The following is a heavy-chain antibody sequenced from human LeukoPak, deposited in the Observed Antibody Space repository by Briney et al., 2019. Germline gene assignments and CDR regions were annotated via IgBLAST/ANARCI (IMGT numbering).Heavy chain of an antibody. D-gene: IGHD3-10*02. CDR2: IYYSGST. CDR3: ARDCRWGLCSDAFDI. J-gene: IGHJ3*02. V-gene: IGHV4-30-4*01. Sequence: PSETLSLTCTVSGGSISSGDYYWSWIRQPPGKGLEWIGYIYYSGSTYYNPSLKSRFTISVDTSKNQFSLKLSSVTAADTAVYYCARDCRWGLCSDAFDIWGQGTMVTVSS. CDR1: GGSISSGDYY.